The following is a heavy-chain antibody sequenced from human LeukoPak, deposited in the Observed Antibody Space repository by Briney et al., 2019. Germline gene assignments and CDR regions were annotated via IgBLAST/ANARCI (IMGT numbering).Heavy chain of an antibody. Sequence: ASVKVSCKASGGTSSSYAISWVRQAPGQGLEWMGGIIPIFGTANYAQKFQGRVTITADESTSTAYMELSSLRSEDTAVYYCARVKPRGYSYGCFDLWGRGTLVTVSS. J-gene: IGHJ2*01. V-gene: IGHV1-69*13. CDR2: IIPIFGTA. CDR1: GGTSSSYA. D-gene: IGHD5-18*01. CDR3: ARVKPRGYSYGCFDL.